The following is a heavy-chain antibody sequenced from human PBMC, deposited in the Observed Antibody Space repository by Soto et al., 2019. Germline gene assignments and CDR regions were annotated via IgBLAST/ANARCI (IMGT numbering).Heavy chain of an antibody. CDR1: GYTFTSYG. CDR3: ARVYSSRADQKVAFDI. CDR2: ISAYNGNT. V-gene: IGHV1-18*01. Sequence: ASVKVSCKASGYTFTSYGISWVRQAPGQGLEWMGWISAYNGNTNYAQKLQGRVTMTTDTSTSTAYMELRSLRSDDTAVYYCARVYSSRADQKVAFDIWGQGTMVTVSS. D-gene: IGHD6-13*01. J-gene: IGHJ3*02.